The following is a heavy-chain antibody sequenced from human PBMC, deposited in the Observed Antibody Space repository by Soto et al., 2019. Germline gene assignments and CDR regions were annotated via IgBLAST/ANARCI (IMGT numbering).Heavy chain of an antibody. CDR1: GYTFNGYY. Sequence: AASVRVPCKASGYTFNGYYMHWVRQAPGQGLEWMGWINPNSGGTNYAQKFQGRVTMTRDTSISTAYMELSRLRSDDTAVYYCARLKPYYYYGMDVWGQGTTVTVSS. CDR2: INPNSGGT. J-gene: IGHJ6*02. CDR3: ARLKPYYYYGMDV. V-gene: IGHV1-2*02.